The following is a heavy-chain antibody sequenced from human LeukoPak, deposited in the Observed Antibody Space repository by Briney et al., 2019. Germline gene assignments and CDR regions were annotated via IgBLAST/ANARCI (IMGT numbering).Heavy chain of an antibody. CDR2: IYFTGST. CDR3: ARLGVEMGIDP. D-gene: IGHD7-27*01. Sequence: SETLSLTCTVSGASISGHSWSWIRQPPGKGLEWIGYIYFTGSTNYVPSLHSRVTISVDTSRNQFSLKLTSVTAADTAVYYCARLGVEMGIDPWGQGTLVTVSS. CDR1: GASISGHS. J-gene: IGHJ5*02. V-gene: IGHV4-59*11.